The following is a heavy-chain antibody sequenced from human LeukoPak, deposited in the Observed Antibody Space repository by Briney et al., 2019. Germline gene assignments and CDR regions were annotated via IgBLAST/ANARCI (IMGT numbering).Heavy chain of an antibody. V-gene: IGHV3-30-3*01. Sequence: PGGSLRLSCVASGFIFSSYAMHWVRQAPGKGLEWVAVISYDGSNKYYADSVKGRFTISRDNSKNTLYLQMNSLRAEDTAVYYCARAAITMIVVVTYYFDYWGQGTLVTVSS. J-gene: IGHJ4*02. D-gene: IGHD3-22*01. CDR2: ISYDGSNK. CDR3: ARAAITMIVVVTYYFDY. CDR1: GFIFSSYA.